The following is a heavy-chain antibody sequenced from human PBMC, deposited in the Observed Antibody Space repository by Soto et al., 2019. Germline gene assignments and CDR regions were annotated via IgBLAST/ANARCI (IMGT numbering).Heavy chain of an antibody. CDR2: SSHSGST. Sequence: SETLSLTCAVYGGSLSGYWWSWIRQSPGKGLEWIAESSHSGSTNYNPSLKSRVSISVDMSKNEVSLKLTSVTAADTAVYYCARNFDYWGQGTLVTVSS. J-gene: IGHJ4*02. CDR3: ARNFDY. V-gene: IGHV4-34*01. CDR1: GGSLSGYW.